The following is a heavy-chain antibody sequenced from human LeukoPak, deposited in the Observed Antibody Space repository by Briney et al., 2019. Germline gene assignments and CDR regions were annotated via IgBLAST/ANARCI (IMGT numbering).Heavy chain of an antibody. Sequence: SETLSLTCTVSGGSISSSSYYWGWIRQPPGKGLEWIGSIYYSGSTYYNPSLKSRVTISVDTSKNQFSLKLSSVTAACTAVYYCARTLLGYYDSGGAIDYWGQGTLVTVSS. J-gene: IGHJ4*02. CDR3: ARTLLGYYDSGGAIDY. D-gene: IGHD3-22*01. CDR2: IYYSGST. CDR1: GGSISSSSYY. V-gene: IGHV4-39*01.